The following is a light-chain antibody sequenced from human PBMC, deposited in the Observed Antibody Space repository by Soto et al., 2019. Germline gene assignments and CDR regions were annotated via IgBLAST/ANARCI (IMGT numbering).Light chain of an antibody. J-gene: IGKJ1*01. Sequence: DIQMTQSPSTLSASVGDRVTITCRASQSISSWLDWYQQKPGKAPKLLIYKASSLESGVPSRFSGSGSGTEFTLTISSLQPDDFATYYCQQYNSSWTFGQGTKVDIK. CDR3: QQYNSSWT. V-gene: IGKV1-5*03. CDR1: QSISSW. CDR2: KAS.